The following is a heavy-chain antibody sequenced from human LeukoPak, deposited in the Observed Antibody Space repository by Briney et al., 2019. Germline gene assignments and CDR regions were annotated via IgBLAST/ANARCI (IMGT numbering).Heavy chain of an antibody. Sequence: SETLSLTCTVSGGSISSYYWSWIRQPPGKGLEWIGYIYYRGSTNYNPSLKSRVTISVDTSKNQFSLKLSSVTAADTAVYYCARVNFPYYYDSSGYYYFDYWGQGTLVTVSS. CDR1: GGSISSYY. CDR2: IYYRGST. CDR3: ARVNFPYYYDSSGYYYFDY. D-gene: IGHD3-22*01. V-gene: IGHV4-59*01. J-gene: IGHJ4*02.